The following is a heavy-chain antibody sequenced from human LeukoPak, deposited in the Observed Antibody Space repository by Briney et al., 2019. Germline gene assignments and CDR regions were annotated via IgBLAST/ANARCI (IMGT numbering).Heavy chain of an antibody. J-gene: IGHJ4*02. CDR3: ARQSSGHYPFGY. D-gene: IGHD3-22*01. V-gene: IGHV4-59*01. CDR1: GDSISSYY. CDR2: IYYSGST. Sequence: KPSETLSLTCTVSGDSISSYYWSGLPQPPGKGLEWLGYIYYSGSTNYNPSLKSRVTISVDTSKNQFSLKLSSVTAADTAVYYCARQSSGHYPFGYWGQGTLVTVSS.